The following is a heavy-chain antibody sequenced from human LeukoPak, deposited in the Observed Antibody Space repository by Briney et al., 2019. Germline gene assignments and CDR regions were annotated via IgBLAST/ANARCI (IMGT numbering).Heavy chain of an antibody. V-gene: IGHV4-59*07. J-gene: IGHJ4*02. D-gene: IGHD6-13*01. Sequence: PSDTLSLTCTVSGGSISSYYWRWIRQPPGKGLEWIGYIYYSGSTDYNPSLKSRVTISVDTSRNQFSLRLSSVTAADTAVYYCARVTGYMTEDFFDYWGQGTLVTVSS. CDR2: IYYSGST. CDR3: ARVTGYMTEDFFDY. CDR1: GGSISSYY.